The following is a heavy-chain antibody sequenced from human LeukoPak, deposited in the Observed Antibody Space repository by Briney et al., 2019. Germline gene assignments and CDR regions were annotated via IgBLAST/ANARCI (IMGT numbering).Heavy chain of an antibody. CDR2: IDTSGNT. CDR1: GFTFSSYP. D-gene: IGHD6-13*01. CDR3: AKYSRPSSRVFDY. J-gene: IGHJ4*02. V-gene: IGHV3-23*01. Sequence: GGSLRLSCAGSGFTFSSYPMTWVRQAPGKGQDWVSTIDTSGNTDYADSVKGRFTISRDNSRNTLYLQMNSLRAEDTAVYFCAKYSRPSSRVFDYWGQGTLATVSP.